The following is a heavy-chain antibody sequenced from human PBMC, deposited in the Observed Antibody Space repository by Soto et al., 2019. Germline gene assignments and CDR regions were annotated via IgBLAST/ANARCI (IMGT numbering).Heavy chain of an antibody. CDR1: GGSISSYY. CDR3: GRLMVAGTPSYYYYYMDV. J-gene: IGHJ6*03. V-gene: IGHV4-59*08. Sequence: SETLSLTCTVSGGSISSYYWSWIRQPPGKGLEWIGYIYYSGSTNYNPSLKSRVTISVDTSKNQFSLKLSSVTAADTAVYYCGRLMVAGTPSYYYYYMDVWGKGTTVTVAS. D-gene: IGHD6-19*01. CDR2: IYYSGST.